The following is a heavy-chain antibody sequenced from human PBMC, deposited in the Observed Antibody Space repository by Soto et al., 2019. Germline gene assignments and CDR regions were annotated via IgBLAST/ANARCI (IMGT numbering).Heavy chain of an antibody. CDR2: IHKSGST. D-gene: IGHD1-26*01. Sequence: SETLSLTCTVSGGSISRSSYYWGWIRQPPGKGLEWIGYIHKSGSTNYNPSLKSRVTISVDTSKNLFSLKLSSVTAADTAVYYCARDQNGSPHFDYWGQGTLVTVSS. CDR3: ARDQNGSPHFDY. J-gene: IGHJ4*02. V-gene: IGHV4-61*01. CDR1: GGSISRSSYY.